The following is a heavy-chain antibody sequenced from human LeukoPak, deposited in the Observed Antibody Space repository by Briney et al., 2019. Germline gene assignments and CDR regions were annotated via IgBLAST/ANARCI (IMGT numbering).Heavy chain of an antibody. D-gene: IGHD2/OR15-2a*01. V-gene: IGHV1-2*02. Sequence: ASVKVSCKASGYTFTANYMQWVRQAPGQGLEWMGWLNPNSGATKYAQKLQGRVTMTRDTSINTAYMELSRLTSDDTAVYYCARYRCKTTSGCEDTDAFDTWGQGTMVTVSS. CDR3: ARYRCKTTSGCEDTDAFDT. CDR1: GYTFTANY. J-gene: IGHJ3*02. CDR2: LNPNSGAT.